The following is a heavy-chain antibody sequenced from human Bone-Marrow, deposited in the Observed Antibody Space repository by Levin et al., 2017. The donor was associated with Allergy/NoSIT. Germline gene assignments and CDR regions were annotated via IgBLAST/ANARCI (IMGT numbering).Heavy chain of an antibody. Sequence: GASVKVSCKTSENILTTYYMHWVRQAPGQGLEWMGIINPRGGHTKYAQKFQGRVTLTRDTATSTVYMDLRRLRSEDTAVYYCARGQGNYDFWSNYYRGDYGMDVWGQGTTVTVSS. D-gene: IGHD3-3*01. CDR3: ARGQGNYDFWSNYYRGDYGMDV. CDR1: ENILTTYY. J-gene: IGHJ6*02. V-gene: IGHV1-46*01. CDR2: INPRGGHT.